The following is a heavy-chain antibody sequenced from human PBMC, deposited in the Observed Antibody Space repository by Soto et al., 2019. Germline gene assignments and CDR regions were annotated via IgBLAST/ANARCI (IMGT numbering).Heavy chain of an antibody. D-gene: IGHD6-13*01. CDR2: ISAYNGNT. J-gene: IGHJ5*02. Sequence: ASVKVSCKASGYTFTSYGISWVRQAPGQGLEWMGWISAYNGNTNYAQKLQGRVTMTTDTSTSTAYMELRSLRSDDTAVYYCARIRIAAAGTRSGWFDPWGQGILVTVSS. V-gene: IGHV1-18*01. CDR3: ARIRIAAAGTRSGWFDP. CDR1: GYTFTSYG.